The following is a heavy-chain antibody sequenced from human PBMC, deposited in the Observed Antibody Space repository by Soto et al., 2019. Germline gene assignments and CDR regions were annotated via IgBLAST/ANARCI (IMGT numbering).Heavy chain of an antibody. CDR2: IIPIFGTA. J-gene: IGHJ4*02. D-gene: IGHD3-22*01. Sequence: QVKLVQSGAEVKKAGSSVKVSCKASGGTFSSYAISWVRQAPGQGLEWMGGIIPIFGTANYAQKFQGRVTITADESTSTAYMELSTLRSEDTAVYYCARTRDYSSGYVDWGQGTLVTVSS. CDR3: ARTRDYSSGYVD. V-gene: IGHV1-69*12. CDR1: GGTFSSYA.